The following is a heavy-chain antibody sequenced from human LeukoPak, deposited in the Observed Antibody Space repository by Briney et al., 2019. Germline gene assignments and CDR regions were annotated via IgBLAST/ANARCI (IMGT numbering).Heavy chain of an antibody. CDR3: AKDSSSMVRGVITNYYGMDV. CDR2: ISYDGSNK. D-gene: IGHD3-10*01. J-gene: IGHJ6*04. CDR1: GFTFSSYG. Sequence: GGSLRLSRAASGFTFSSYGMHWVRQAPGKGLEWVAVISYDGSNKYYADSVKGRFTISRDNSKNTLYLQMNSLRAEDTAVYYCAKDSSSMVRGVITNYYGMDVWGKGTTVTVSS. V-gene: IGHV3-30*18.